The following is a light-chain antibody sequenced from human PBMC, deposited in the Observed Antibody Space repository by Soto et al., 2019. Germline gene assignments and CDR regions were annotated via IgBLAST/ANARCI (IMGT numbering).Light chain of an antibody. CDR1: SNDVGSYDL. Sequence: QSVLTQPASVSGSPGQSITISCTGTSNDVGSYDLVSWYQHHPGKAPKLLIFEVTQRPSGVSNRFSGSKSGNTASLTISGLQAEDEGDYYCFSYAGGNTYVLFGGGTKVTVL. CDR3: FSYAGGNTYVL. V-gene: IGLV2-23*02. CDR2: EVT. J-gene: IGLJ2*01.